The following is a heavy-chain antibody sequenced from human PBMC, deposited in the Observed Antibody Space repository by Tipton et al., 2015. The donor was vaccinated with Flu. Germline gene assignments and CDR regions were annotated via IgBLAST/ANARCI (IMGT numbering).Heavy chain of an antibody. CDR1: GFTVSSNY. CDR2: IYSGGST. D-gene: IGHD2-2*01. CDR3: ARGRGYCVTTTCLLPFDF. J-gene: IGHJ4*02. V-gene: IGHV3-53*01. Sequence: VQLVQSGGGLIQRGGPLRLSCVVSGFTVSSNYMTWVRRAPGKGLEWVSVIYSGGSTKYADSVKGRFTISRDNSKNTLYLQMNSLRAEDTAVYYCARGRGYCVTTTCLLPFDFWGQGTLVTVSS.